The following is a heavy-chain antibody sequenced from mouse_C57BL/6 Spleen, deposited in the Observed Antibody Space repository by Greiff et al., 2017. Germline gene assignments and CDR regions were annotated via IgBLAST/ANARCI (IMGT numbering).Heavy chain of an antibody. CDR3: ARSQDYGNYGAMDY. CDR2: INPSSGYT. J-gene: IGHJ4*01. D-gene: IGHD2-1*01. V-gene: IGHV1-4*01. CDR1: GYTFTSYT. Sequence: QVQLQQSGAELARPGASVKMSCKASGYTFTSYTMHWVKQRPGQGLEWIGYINPSSGYTKYNQKFKDKATLTADKSSSTAYMQLSSLTSEDSAGYYCARSQDYGNYGAMDYWGQGTSVTVSS.